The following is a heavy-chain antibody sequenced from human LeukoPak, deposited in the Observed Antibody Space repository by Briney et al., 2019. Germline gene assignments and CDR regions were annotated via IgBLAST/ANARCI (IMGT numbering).Heavy chain of an antibody. J-gene: IGHJ6*03. D-gene: IGHD2-2*01. V-gene: IGHV1-69*01. CDR3: ARDRGIVVVPAAEYYYYYMDV. Sequence: SVKVSCKASGGTFSSYTISWVRQAPGQGLEWMGGIIPIFGTANYAQKFQGRVTITADESTSTAYMELSSLRSEDTAVYYCARDRGIVVVPAAEYYYYYMDVWGKGTTVTVSS. CDR2: IIPIFGTA. CDR1: GGTFSSYT.